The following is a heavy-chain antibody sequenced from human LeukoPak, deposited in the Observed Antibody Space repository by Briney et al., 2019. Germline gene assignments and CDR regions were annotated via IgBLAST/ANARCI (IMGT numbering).Heavy chain of an antibody. V-gene: IGHV4-34*01. CDR2: IHHSGIT. J-gene: IGHJ5*02. CDR3: AKDQPHGSVDRKFDP. Sequence: KPSETLSLTCAVSGGSFSDYYWGWIRQPPGKGLEWIGDIHHSGITNYNPSLERRVQMAIDTSRTQFSLTLTSVTAADTAVYYCAKDQPHGSVDRKFDPWGQGTLVTVSS. CDR1: GGSFSDYY. D-gene: IGHD3-10*01.